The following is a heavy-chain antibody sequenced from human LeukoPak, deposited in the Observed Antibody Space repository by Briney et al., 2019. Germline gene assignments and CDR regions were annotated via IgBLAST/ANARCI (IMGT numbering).Heavy chain of an antibody. Sequence: SETLSLTCAVYGGSFSGYYWSWIRQPPGRGLGGMGEINHSGSTNYNPSLKSRVTISVDTSKNQFSLKLSSVTAADTAVYYCARIATYYYYYYMDVWGKGTTVTVSS. D-gene: IGHD6-13*01. J-gene: IGHJ6*03. CDR3: ARIATYYYYYYMDV. CDR2: INHSGST. V-gene: IGHV4-34*01. CDR1: GGSFSGYY.